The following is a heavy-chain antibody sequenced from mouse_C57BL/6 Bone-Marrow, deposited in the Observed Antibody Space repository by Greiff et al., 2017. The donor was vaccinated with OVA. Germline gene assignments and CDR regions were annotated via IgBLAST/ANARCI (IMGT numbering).Heavy chain of an antibody. J-gene: IGHJ3*01. V-gene: IGHV1-55*01. CDR2: IYPGSGST. CDR1: GYTFTSYW. CDR3: ARSAYYRSWFAY. D-gene: IGHD2-14*01. Sequence: QVQLQQPGAELVKPGASVKMSCKASGYTFTSYWITWVKQRPGQGLEWIGDIYPGSGSTNYNEKFKSKATLTVDTSSSTAYMQLSSLTSEDSAVYYCARSAYYRSWFAYWGQGTLVTVSA.